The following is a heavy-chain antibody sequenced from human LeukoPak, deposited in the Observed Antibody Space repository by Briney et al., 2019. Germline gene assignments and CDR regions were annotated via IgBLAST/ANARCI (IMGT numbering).Heavy chain of an antibody. D-gene: IGHD2-15*01. CDR2: INPNSGGT. Sequence: GASVKVSCKASGYTFTNYDINWVRQAPGQGLEWMGWINPNSGGTNYAQKFQGRVTMTRDTSISTAYMELSRLRSDDTAVYYCARGLGYCSGGSCYNWFDPWGQGTLVTVSS. CDR3: ARGLGYCSGGSCYNWFDP. V-gene: IGHV1-2*02. CDR1: GYTFTNYD. J-gene: IGHJ5*02.